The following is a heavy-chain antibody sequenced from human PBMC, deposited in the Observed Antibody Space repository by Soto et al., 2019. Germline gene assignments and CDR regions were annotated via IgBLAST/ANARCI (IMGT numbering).Heavy chain of an antibody. V-gene: IGHV1-18*01. CDR1: GYNFTRYG. J-gene: IGHJ4*02. Sequence: QVQLVQSGAEVKKPGASGKVSCKASGYNFTRYGISGVRPAPGQGLEWMGWISAYHGNTNYAQKLQCRVTMTTDTSTSTAYRERRSLRSDDTAVYYCARDVYSSSWMANPDFDYWGQGALVTVSS. CDR2: ISAYHGNT. D-gene: IGHD6-6*01. CDR3: ARDVYSSSWMANPDFDY.